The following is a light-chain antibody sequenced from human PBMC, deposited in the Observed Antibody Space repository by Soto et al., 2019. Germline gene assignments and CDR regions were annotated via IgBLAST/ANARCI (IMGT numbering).Light chain of an antibody. Sequence: EIVLTQSPGTLSLSPGERATLSCRASQSVSSTNLAWYQQKPGQAPRLLIYGASSRATGVPDRFSGSGSGTDFTLTISRLEPEDFAVYYCQQYGSSPLLIFGGGTKVAIK. CDR2: GAS. V-gene: IGKV3-20*01. CDR3: QQYGSSPLLI. J-gene: IGKJ4*01. CDR1: QSVSSTN.